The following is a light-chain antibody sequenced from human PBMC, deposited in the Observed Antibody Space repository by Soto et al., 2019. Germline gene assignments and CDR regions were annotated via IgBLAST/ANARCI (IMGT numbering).Light chain of an antibody. CDR3: QQYNNWPSWT. J-gene: IGKJ1*01. CDR1: QSVSSN. Sequence: EIVMTQSPATLSESPGERATLSCRASQSVSSNLAWYQQKPGQAPRLLIYGPSTRATGIPARFSGSGSGTEFTLTISSLQSEDFAVYYFQQYNNWPSWTFGQGTKVEIK. V-gene: IGKV3-15*01. CDR2: GPS.